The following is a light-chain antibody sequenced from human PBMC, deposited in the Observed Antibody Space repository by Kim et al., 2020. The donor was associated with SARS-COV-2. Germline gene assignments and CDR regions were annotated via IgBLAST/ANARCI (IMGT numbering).Light chain of an antibody. CDR3: HQSSSLPYS. CDR2: YAS. Sequence: EIVLTQSPDFQSVTPEEEVTITCRASQSIGSSLHWYQQKPDQSPKLLIKYASESVSGVPSRFSGSGYVTEFTLTINSLEAEDAATYYCHQSSSLPYSFGQGTKLEI. V-gene: IGKV6-21*01. CDR1: QSIGSS. J-gene: IGKJ2*03.